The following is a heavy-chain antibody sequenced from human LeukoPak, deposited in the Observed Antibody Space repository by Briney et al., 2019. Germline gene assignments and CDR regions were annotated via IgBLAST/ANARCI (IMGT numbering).Heavy chain of an antibody. J-gene: IGHJ3*01. D-gene: IGHD1-14*01. CDR2: TFPGDSEA. V-gene: IGHV5-51*01. CDR3: ATLGGRSSLWYKGAFDF. CDR1: GYSFTSYW. Sequence: GESLKISCKGSGYSFTSYWIGWVRQMPGKGLEWMGLTFPGDSEARYSPSFEGQVTISADKSIDTAYLQWSSLKASDTAMYYCATLGGRSSLWYKGAFDFWGQGTMVIVSP.